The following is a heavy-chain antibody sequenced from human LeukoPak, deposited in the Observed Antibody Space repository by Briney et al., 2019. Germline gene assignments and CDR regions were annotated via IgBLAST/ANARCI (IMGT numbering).Heavy chain of an antibody. CDR1: GFTFSSYS. D-gene: IGHD4/OR15-4a*01. CDR2: ISSSSSYI. V-gene: IGHV3-21*01. CDR3: ARAYGARYYYYGMDV. J-gene: IGHJ6*02. Sequence: PGRSLRLSCAASGFTFSSYSMNWVRQAPGKGLEWVSSISSSSSYIYYADSVKGRFTISRDNAKNSLYLQMNSLRAEDTAVYYCARAYGARYYYYGMDVWGQGTTVTVSS.